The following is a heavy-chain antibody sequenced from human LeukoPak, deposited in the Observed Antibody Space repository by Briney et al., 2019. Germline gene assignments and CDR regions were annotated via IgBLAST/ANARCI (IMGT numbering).Heavy chain of an antibody. Sequence: GGSLRLSCAPSGFTFSSYRMSWVRQGPGKGLRWGGNIDENGSEKYSVDPVKGRFTFSRDHAKNSLYLEMCRRRAEDRPGYYCACFYVSYYDNSGWWERGQGTLVTVSS. J-gene: IGHJ4*02. CDR1: GFTFSSYR. CDR3: ACFYVSYYDNSGWWE. D-gene: IGHD3-22*01. V-gene: IGHV3-7*01. CDR2: IDENGSEK.